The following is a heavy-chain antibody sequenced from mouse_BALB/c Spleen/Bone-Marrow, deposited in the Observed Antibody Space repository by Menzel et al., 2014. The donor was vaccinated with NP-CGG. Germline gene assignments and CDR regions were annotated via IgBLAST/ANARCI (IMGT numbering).Heavy chain of an antibody. CDR3: ARDMGGILFDS. V-gene: IGHV7-3*02. Sequence: EVKLMESGGGLVQPGGSLRLSCATSGFTFTDYYMNWVRQPPGKALERLGFIRNKAYGYTTEYSASVKGRFTISRDNSQGILYLQMNSLRAEDSATYYCARDMGGILFDSWGQGTTLTVSS. CDR1: GFTFTDYY. CDR2: IRNKAYGYTT. J-gene: IGHJ2*01. D-gene: IGHD4-1*01.